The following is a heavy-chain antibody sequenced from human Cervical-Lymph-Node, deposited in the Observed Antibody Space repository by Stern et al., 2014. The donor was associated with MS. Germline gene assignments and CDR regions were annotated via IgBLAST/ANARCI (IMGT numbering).Heavy chain of an antibody. D-gene: IGHD4-17*01. CDR3: AKQDYALLAGDY. V-gene: IGHV3-23*04. Sequence: EVQLGESGGGLVHPGGSLRLSCAASGFTFSSYALSWVRQAPGNGREWLSAISGSGGSTYYADSVKGRFTISRDNSKNTLYLQMNSLRAEDTAVYYCAKQDYALLAGDYWGQGTLVTVSS. CDR1: GFTFSSYA. CDR2: ISGSGGST. J-gene: IGHJ4*02.